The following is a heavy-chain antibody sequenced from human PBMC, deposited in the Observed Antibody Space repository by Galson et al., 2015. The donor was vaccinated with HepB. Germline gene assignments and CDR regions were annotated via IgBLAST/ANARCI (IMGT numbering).Heavy chain of an antibody. CDR2: ISYDGSNK. CDR3: ARDPNRYGYCSGGSCYLDWYFDL. V-gene: IGHV3-30-3*01. D-gene: IGHD2-15*01. CDR1: GFTFSSYA. J-gene: IGHJ2*01. Sequence: SLRLSCAASGFTFSSYAMHWVRQAPGKGLEWVAVISYDGSNKYYADFVKGRFTISRDNSKNTLYLQMNSLRAEDTAVYYCARDPNRYGYCSGGSCYLDWYFDLWGRGTLVTVSS.